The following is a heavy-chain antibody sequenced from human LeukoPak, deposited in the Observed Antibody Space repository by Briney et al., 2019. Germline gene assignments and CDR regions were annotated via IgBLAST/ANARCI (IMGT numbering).Heavy chain of an antibody. V-gene: IGHV3-21*01. D-gene: IGHD4-17*01. J-gene: IGHJ4*02. CDR2: ISSDSSYI. Sequence: GGSLRLSCAASGFTFSDYSMNWVRQAPGKGVEWVSSISSDSSYIYYADSLKRRLTISRDNAKNSLYLQIDSLRAEDTAVYYCASAPTDYVETSWYYFDYWGQGTLVTVSS. CDR1: GFTFSDYS. CDR3: ASAPTDYVETSWYYFDY.